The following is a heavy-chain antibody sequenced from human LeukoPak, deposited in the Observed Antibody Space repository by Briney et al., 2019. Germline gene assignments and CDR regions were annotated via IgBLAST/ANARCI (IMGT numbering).Heavy chain of an antibody. V-gene: IGHV4-59*01. CDR3: ARSVYSSFDY. J-gene: IGHJ4*02. Sequence: SSETLSLTCTVSGGSISSYYWSWIRQPPGKGLEWIGYIYYSGSTNYNPSLKSRVTISVDTFKNQFSLKLSSVTAADTAVYYCARSVYSSFDYWGQGTLVAVSS. CDR2: IYYSGST. D-gene: IGHD6-13*01. CDR1: GGSISSYY.